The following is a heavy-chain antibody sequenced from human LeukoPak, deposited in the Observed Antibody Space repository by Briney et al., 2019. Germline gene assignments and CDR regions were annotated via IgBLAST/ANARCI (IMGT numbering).Heavy chain of an antibody. CDR1: GFTFSSYS. CDR3: ARDRITMVRRFDY. V-gene: IGHV3-21*01. CDR2: ISSSSSYI. D-gene: IGHD3-10*01. J-gene: IGHJ4*02. Sequence: GGSLGLSCAASGFTFSSYSMNWVRQAPGKGLEWVSSISSSSSYIYYADSVKGRFTISRDNAKNSLYLQMNSLRAEDTAVYYCARDRITMVRRFDYWGQGTLVTVSS.